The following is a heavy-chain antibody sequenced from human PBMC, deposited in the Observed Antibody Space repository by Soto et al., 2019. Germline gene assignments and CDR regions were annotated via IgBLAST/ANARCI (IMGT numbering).Heavy chain of an antibody. V-gene: IGHV4-30-4*01. Sequence: SETLSLTCTVSGGSISSGDYYWSWIRQPPGKGLEWIGYIYYSGSTYYNPSLKSRVTISVDTSKNQFSLKLSSVTAADTAVYYCASDGGSYYDCVWGSYRYATYYLDYWGQGTLVTVSS. CDR2: IYYSGST. CDR3: ASDGGSYYDCVWGSYRYATYYLDY. CDR1: GGSISSGDYY. J-gene: IGHJ4*02. D-gene: IGHD3-16*02.